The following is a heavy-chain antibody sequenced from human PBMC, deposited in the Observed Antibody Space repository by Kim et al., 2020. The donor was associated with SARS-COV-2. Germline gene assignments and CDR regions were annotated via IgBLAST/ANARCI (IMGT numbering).Heavy chain of an antibody. J-gene: IGHJ4*02. V-gene: IGHV1-2*02. D-gene: IGHD6-19*01. Sequence: AQKFQGRVTMTRDTSISTAYMELSRLRSDDTAVYYCASGRRGSGWYYFDYWGQGTLVTVSS. CDR3: ASGRRGSGWYYFDY.